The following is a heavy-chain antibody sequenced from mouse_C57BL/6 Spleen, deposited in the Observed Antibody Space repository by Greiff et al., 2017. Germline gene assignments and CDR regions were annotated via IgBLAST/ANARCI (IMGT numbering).Heavy chain of an antibody. CDR3: ARDYGDVDY. CDR2: IHPNSGST. Sequence: QVQLQQPGAELVKPGASVKLSCKASGYTFTSYWMHWVKQRPGKGLEWIGMIHPNSGSTNYNEKFKSKATLTVDKSSSTAYMQLSSMTSEDSAVYYCARDYGDVDYWGQGTTLTVSS. CDR1: GYTFTSYW. V-gene: IGHV1-64*01. D-gene: IGHD1-1*01. J-gene: IGHJ2*01.